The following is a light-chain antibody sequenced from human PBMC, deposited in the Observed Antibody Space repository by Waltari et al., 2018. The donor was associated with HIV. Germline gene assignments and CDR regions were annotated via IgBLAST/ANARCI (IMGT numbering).Light chain of an antibody. CDR2: KDT. CDR3: QSADTSGTRV. V-gene: IGLV3-25*03. Sequence: SFELTQPPSVSVSPGQTAKITCSGDVLAKQYTYWYQQKPGQAPVVVIYKDTERPSGIPERFSGSSSGTTVTLTISGVQAEDEADYYCQSADTSGTRVFGSGTKVTVL. J-gene: IGLJ1*01. CDR1: VLAKQY.